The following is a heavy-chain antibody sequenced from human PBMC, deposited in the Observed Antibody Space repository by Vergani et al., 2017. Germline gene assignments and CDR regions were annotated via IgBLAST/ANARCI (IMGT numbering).Heavy chain of an antibody. CDR2: IYYSGST. V-gene: IGHV4-31*03. D-gene: IGHD5-18*01. CDR1: GGSISSGGYY. J-gene: IGHJ4*02. CDR3: AKDNIQLWEPTHFDY. Sequence: QVQLQESGPGLVKPSQTLSLTCTVSGGSISSGGYYWSWIRQHPGKGLEWIGYIYYSGSTYYNPSLQSRVTISVDTSKNQFSLKLSSVTAADTAVYYCAKDNIQLWEPTHFDYWGQGTLVTVSS.